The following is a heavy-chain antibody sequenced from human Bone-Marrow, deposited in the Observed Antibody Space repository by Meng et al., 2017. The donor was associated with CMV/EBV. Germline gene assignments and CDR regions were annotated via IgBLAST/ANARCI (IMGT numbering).Heavy chain of an antibody. CDR1: GFTFSAYA. J-gene: IGHJ4*02. D-gene: IGHD3-22*01. Sequence: GESLKISCAASGFTFSAYAMNWVRQAPGKGLEWVSTISGSGGATYFADSVKGRFTISRDNSKSTLYLQMNSLRAEDTAVYYCTRAGYYDSSGTSVDYWGQGTLVTVSS. V-gene: IGHV3-23*01. CDR2: ISGSGGAT. CDR3: TRAGYYDSSGTSVDY.